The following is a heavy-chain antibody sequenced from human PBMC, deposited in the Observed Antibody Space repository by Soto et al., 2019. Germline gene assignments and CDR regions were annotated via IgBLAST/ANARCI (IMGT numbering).Heavy chain of an antibody. CDR1: GGSISSYY. Sequence: SETLSLTCTVSGGSISSYYWSWIRRPPGKGLEWIGYIYYSGSTNYNPSLKSRVTISVDTSKNQFSLKLSSVTAADTAVYYCAGIDCSSTSCPAVGYYYYYYMDVWGKGTTVTVSS. CDR2: IYYSGST. D-gene: IGHD2-2*01. CDR3: AGIDCSSTSCPAVGYYYYYYMDV. J-gene: IGHJ6*03. V-gene: IGHV4-59*01.